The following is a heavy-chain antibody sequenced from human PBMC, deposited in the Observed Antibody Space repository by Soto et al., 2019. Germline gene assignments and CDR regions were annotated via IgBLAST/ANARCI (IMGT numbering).Heavy chain of an antibody. V-gene: IGHV3-30*03. Sequence: QVQVVESGGSVVQPGRSLRLSCAASGFAFRSSGFHWVRQAPGKGLEWVAFISFLGSNKYYADSVKGRFTISRDNSKDTLSLQMNSLRVEDTALYYWVRGIRASYGMDVWGQGTRVAVSS. J-gene: IGHJ6*02. CDR1: GFAFRSSG. CDR2: ISFLGSNK. CDR3: VRGIRASYGMDV. D-gene: IGHD3-10*01.